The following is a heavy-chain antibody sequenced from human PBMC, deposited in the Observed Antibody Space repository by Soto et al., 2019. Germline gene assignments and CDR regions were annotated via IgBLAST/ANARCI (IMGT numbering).Heavy chain of an antibody. CDR1: GFTFSSYA. V-gene: IGHV3-23*01. D-gene: IGHD3-22*01. CDR3: AKVRDYYDSSGYCHY. Sequence: GGSLRLSCAASGFTFSSYAMSWVRQAPGKGLEWVSAISGSGGSTYYADSVKGRFTISRDNSKNTLYLQMNSLRAEDTAVYYCAKVRDYYDSSGYCHYWGQGTLVTAPQ. CDR2: ISGSGGST. J-gene: IGHJ4*02.